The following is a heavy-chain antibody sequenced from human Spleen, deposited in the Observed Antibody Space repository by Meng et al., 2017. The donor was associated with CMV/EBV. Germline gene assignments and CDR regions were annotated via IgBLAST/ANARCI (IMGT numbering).Heavy chain of an antibody. CDR3: ARDKGFGELLFPFDY. V-gene: IGHV3-21*04. J-gene: IGHJ4*02. D-gene: IGHD3-10*01. CDR2: ISSGSGYI. CDR1: GFTFSSYS. Sequence: GESLKISCAASGFTFSSYSMNWVRQAPGKGLEWVSSISSGSGYIYYADSLKGRFTISRDNSKNTLYLQMNSLRAEDTAVYYCARDKGFGELLFPFDYWGQGTLVTVSS.